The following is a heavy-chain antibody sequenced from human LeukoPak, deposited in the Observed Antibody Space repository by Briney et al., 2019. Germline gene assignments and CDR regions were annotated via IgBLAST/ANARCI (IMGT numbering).Heavy chain of an antibody. CDR1: GFTVTNNY. D-gene: IGHD3-10*01. Sequence: PGGSLRLSCAASGFTVTNNYMSWVRQAPGKGLEWVSVIYSGGSIFYADSVKGRFTISRDKSKNTLYLQMNSLRAEDTAVYYCARLISGTCFDPWGQGTLVTVSS. CDR2: IYSGGSI. V-gene: IGHV3-53*01. J-gene: IGHJ5*02. CDR3: ARLISGTCFDP.